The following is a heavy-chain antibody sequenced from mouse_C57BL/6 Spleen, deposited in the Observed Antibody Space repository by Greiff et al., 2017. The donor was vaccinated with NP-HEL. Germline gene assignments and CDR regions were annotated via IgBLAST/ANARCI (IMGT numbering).Heavy chain of an antibody. V-gene: IGHV1-81*01. J-gene: IGHJ2*01. CDR1: GYTFTSYG. CDR2: IYPRSGNT. D-gene: IGHD1-1*01. Sequence: QVHVKQSGAELARPGASVKLSCKASGYTFTSYGISWVKQRTGQGLEWIGEIYPRSGNTYYNEKFKGKATLTADKSSSTAYMELRSLTSEDSAVYFCARPYGSFDYWGQGTTLTVSS. CDR3: ARPYGSFDY.